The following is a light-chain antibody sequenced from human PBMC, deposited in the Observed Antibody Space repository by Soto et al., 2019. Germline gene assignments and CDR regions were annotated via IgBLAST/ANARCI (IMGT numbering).Light chain of an antibody. V-gene: IGKV3-20*01. CDR3: QHYGTSWT. CDR1: QSVTSSY. Sequence: EIVLTQSPGTLSLSPGERATLSCRASQSVTSSYLAWYQQQPGQAPRLLIYGASSRSTGIPDSFSGSGSGTDFTLTISRLEPEDFAVYYCQHYGTSWTFGQGTKVEIK. J-gene: IGKJ1*01. CDR2: GAS.